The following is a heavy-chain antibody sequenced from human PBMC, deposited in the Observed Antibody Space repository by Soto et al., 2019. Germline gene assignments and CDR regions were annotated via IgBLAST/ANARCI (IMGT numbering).Heavy chain of an antibody. CDR1: GGSVTNDY. J-gene: IGHJ5*02. CDR2: ISKSGIT. Sequence: PSETLSLTCSVSGGSVTNDYWSWIRQPPGKGLEWIGCISKSGITNYNPSLKSRVTISLDTSKSQVPLRLSSVTAADTAVYYCAKRASPANIDNWFDPWGPGTQVTVSS. CDR3: AKRASPANIDNWFDP. V-gene: IGHV4-59*02.